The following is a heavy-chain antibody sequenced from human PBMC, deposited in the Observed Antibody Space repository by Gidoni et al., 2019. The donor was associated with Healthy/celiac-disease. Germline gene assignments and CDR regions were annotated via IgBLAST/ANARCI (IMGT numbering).Heavy chain of an antibody. CDR2: INPSGGST. Sequence: QVQLVQSGAEVKKPGASVKVSGKASGYTCTSYYMHWVRQAPGQGLEWMGIINPSGGSTSYAQKFQGRVTMTRDTSPSTVYMELRSLRSEDTAVYYCARDSSDCSGGSCYLGGYWGQGTLVTVSS. CDR1: GYTCTSYY. D-gene: IGHD2-15*01. V-gene: IGHV1-46*01. CDR3: ARDSSDCSGGSCYLGGY. J-gene: IGHJ4*02.